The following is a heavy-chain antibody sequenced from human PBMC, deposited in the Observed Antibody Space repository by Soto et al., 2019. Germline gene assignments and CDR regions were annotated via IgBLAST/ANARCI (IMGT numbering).Heavy chain of an antibody. CDR2: ISYDGSNK. D-gene: IGHD6-6*01. CDR3: ARDSRSSSTTEHYY. V-gene: IGHV3-30-3*01. Sequence: QVQLVESVGGVVQPGRSLRLSCASSGFPFCSYAMHWVRQAPGKGLEWVAVISYDGSNKYYADSVKGRFTISRDNSKNTLYLQMNSLRAEDTAVYYCARDSRSSSTTEHYYWGQGTLVTVSS. CDR1: GFPFCSYA. J-gene: IGHJ4*02.